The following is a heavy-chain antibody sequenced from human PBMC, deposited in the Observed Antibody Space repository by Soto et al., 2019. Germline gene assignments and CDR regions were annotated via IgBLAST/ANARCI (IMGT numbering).Heavy chain of an antibody. CDR3: ARGSGYNRNFDS. J-gene: IGHJ4*02. CDR2: VFDSGKT. V-gene: IGHV4-31*02. CDR1: GGSITSGGYS. Sequence: QVQLQESGPGLVKPSQTLSLPCSVSGGSITSGGYSWTWIRHQPGKALQWIGYVFDSGKTYYNPSLKGRLTISVDTAKNLFSLELSSVTAADTAVYFCARGSGYNRNFDSWGQGTLVSVSS. D-gene: IGHD3-3*01.